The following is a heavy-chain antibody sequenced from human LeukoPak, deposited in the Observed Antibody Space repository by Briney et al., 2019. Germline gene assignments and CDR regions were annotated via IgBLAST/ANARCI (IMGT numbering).Heavy chain of an antibody. V-gene: IGHV1-46*01. CDR2: INPSGGST. D-gene: IGHD2-2*01. CDR3: ARGGLVVVVPAAYLAY. CDR1: GYTFTSYY. J-gene: IGHJ4*02. Sequence: SSVKVSCKASGYTFTSYYMNWVRQAPGQGLEWMGIINPSGGSTSYAQKFQGRVTMTRDTSTSTVYMELGSLRSEDTAVYYCARGGLVVVVPAAYLAYWGQGTLVTVSS.